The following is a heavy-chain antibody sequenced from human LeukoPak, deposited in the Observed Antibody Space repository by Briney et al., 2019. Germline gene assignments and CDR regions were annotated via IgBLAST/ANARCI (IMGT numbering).Heavy chain of an antibody. CDR3: ARDGGYVVY. Sequence: SETLSLTCTVSGGSISSGSYYWSWIRQPPGKGLEWIGYIYYSGSTNYNPSLKSRVTISVDTSKNQFSLKLSSVTAADTAVYYCARDGGYVVYWGQGTLVTVSS. V-gene: IGHV4-61*01. CDR2: IYYSGST. J-gene: IGHJ4*02. D-gene: IGHD4-23*01. CDR1: GGSISSGSYY.